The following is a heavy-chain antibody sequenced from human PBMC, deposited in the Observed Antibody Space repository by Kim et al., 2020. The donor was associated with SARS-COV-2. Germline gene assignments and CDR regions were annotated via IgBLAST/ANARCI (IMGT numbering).Heavy chain of an antibody. V-gene: IGHV3-30*18. CDR3: AKDPEGHEDP. CDR2: ISYDGSNK. J-gene: IGHJ5*02. CDR1: GFTFSSYG. Sequence: GGSLRLSCAASGFTFSSYGMHWVRQAPGKGLEWVAVISYDGSNKYYADSVKGRFTISRDNSKNTLYLQMNSLRAEDTAVYYCAKDPEGHEDPWGQGTLVTVSS.